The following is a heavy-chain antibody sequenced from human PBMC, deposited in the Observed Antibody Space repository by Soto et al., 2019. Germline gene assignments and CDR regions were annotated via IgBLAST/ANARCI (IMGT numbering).Heavy chain of an antibody. Sequence: GEALKISFKASRYTFTYNWIGWERQNPGKGLEWVGVVSPGDSETRSRPSFEGQVTISADKSLTTAYLQWRSLKASDTAISCCVRTAGSISFYFNYWGQGTQVTVSS. J-gene: IGHJ4*02. CDR1: RYTFTYNW. V-gene: IGHV5-51*01. CDR3: VRTAGSISFYFNY. D-gene: IGHD2-2*01. CDR2: VSPGDSET.